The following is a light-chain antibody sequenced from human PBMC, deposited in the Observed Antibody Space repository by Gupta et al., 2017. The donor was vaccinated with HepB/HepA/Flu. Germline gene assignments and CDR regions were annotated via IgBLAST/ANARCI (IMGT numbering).Light chain of an antibody. V-gene: IGLV1-44*01. CDR3: ASWDDSLNGVI. CDR2: SND. J-gene: IGLJ2*01. CDR1: SSNIGSNS. Sequence: QSVLSQPPSASGTPGQRVTISCFGSSSNIGSNSVNWYQQLPGTAPKLLMYSNDQRPSGVPDRFSGSRSGTSASLAISGLQSEDEADYYCASWDDSLNGVIFGGGTKLTVL.